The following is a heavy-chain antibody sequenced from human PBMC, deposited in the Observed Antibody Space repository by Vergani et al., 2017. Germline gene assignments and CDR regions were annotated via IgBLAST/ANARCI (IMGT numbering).Heavy chain of an antibody. CDR1: GFTFSNAW. D-gene: IGHD6-13*01. J-gene: IGHJ4*02. CDR2: IKSKTDGGTT. V-gene: IGHV3-15*07. Sequence: EVQLVESGGGLVKPGGSLRLSCAASGFTFSNAWMNWVRQAPGKGLEWVGRIKSKTDGGTTDYAAPVKGRFTISRDNSKNTLYLQMNSLRAEDTAVYYCARSIAAAGLPGDYWGQGTLVTVSS. CDR3: ARSIAAAGLPGDY.